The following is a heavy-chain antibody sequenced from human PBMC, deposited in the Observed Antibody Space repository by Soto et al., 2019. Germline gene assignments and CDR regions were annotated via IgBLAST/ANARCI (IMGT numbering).Heavy chain of an antibody. CDR2: LSGSSLNT. V-gene: IGHV3-23*01. CDR1: GFTFGNYA. Sequence: EVRLLESGGGLVQPGGSLRLSCEASGFTFGNYAMTWVRQGPGRGLEWVSALSGSSLNTYYADSVKGRFTISRDNSKKTMYLEMNSLRVNETAVYYCTTQFFLSSRKPPEDVWGQGTPVAVSS. J-gene: IGHJ6*02. CDR3: TTQFFLSSRKPPEDV.